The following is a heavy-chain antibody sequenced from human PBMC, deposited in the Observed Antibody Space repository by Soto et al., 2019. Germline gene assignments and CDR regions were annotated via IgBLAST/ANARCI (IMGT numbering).Heavy chain of an antibody. J-gene: IGHJ4*02. CDR3: AREGLVVRGVPFDY. D-gene: IGHD3-10*01. CDR2: INHSGST. CDR1: GGSFSGYY. Sequence: QVQLQQWGAGLLKPSETLSLTCAVYGGSFSGYYWIWIRQPPGKGLEWIGEINHSGSTNYNPSLKSRVTISVDTSKNQFSLKLSSVTAADTAVYYCAREGLVVRGVPFDYWGQGTLVTVSS. V-gene: IGHV4-34*01.